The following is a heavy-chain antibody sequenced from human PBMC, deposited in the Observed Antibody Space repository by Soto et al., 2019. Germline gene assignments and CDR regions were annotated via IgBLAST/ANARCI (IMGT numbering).Heavy chain of an antibody. V-gene: IGHV4-4*07. J-gene: IGHJ5*02. CDR1: GESISGHY. CDR2: IYRSGNT. Sequence: SETLSLTCTVSGESISGHYWSWIRRPAGKGPEWIGRIYRSGNTNYNPSLKSRVTMSVDMSKNQFSLKLTSVNAADTAVYYCARDSQIWFDPWGQGTLVTVSS. CDR3: ARDSQIWFDP.